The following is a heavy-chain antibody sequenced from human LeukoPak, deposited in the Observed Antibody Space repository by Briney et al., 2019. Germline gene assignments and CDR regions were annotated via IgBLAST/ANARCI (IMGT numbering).Heavy chain of an antibody. CDR1: GYTFISYG. V-gene: IGHV1-2*02. J-gene: IGHJ4*02. Sequence: ASVKVSCKASGYTFISYGLNWVRQAPGQGLEWMGWINPNSGGTNYAQKFQGRVTMTRDTSISTAYMELSRLRSDDTAVYYCARVPALYSGSYHPFDYWGQGTLVTVSS. CDR2: INPNSGGT. D-gene: IGHD1-26*01. CDR3: ARVPALYSGSYHPFDY.